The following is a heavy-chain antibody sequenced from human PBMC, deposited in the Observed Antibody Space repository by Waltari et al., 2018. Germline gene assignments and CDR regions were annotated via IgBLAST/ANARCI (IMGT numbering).Heavy chain of an antibody. D-gene: IGHD1-20*01. Sequence: EVQLLESGGGLVQPGGSLRLSCGASGFTFSSCAMSWVRQARGRGVGCVEAISGRGVGVYYADSFKGRCIITRDNSKTTLYLQRKSLRAEDTAVYYWASDNWVNSGVDYWGQGTLVTVSS. V-gene: IGHV3-23*01. CDR2: ISGRGVGV. J-gene: IGHJ4*02. CDR1: GFTFSSCA. CDR3: ASDNWVNSGVDY.